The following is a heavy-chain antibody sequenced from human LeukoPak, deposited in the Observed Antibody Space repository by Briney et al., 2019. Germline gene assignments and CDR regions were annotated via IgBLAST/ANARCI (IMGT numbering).Heavy chain of an antibody. CDR3: ATRLPRVAGYDSSGYYYWYFDL. D-gene: IGHD3-22*01. J-gene: IGHJ2*01. CDR1: GGTFSSYA. V-gene: IGHV1-69*05. Sequence: SVKVSCKASGGTFSSYAISWVRQAPGQGLEWMGGIIPIFGTANYAQKFQGRVTITTDESTSTAYMELSSLRSEDTAVYYCATRLPRVAGYDSSGYYYWYFDLWGRGTLVTVSS. CDR2: IIPIFGTA.